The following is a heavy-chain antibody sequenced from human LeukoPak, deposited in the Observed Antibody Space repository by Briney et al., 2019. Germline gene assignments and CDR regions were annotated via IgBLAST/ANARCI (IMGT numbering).Heavy chain of an antibody. D-gene: IGHD3-10*01. V-gene: IGHV4-61*02. CDR1: GGSLSSGSYY. J-gene: IGHJ6*02. Sequence: SETLSLTCIVSGGSLSSGSYYWSWIRQPAGTGLEWIGRIYTSGSTNYHPSLKSRVTLSVDTSKNQFSLKLSSVTAADTAVYYCAREGLGGSRKYYYYYGMDVWGQGTTVTVSS. CDR3: AREGLGGSRKYYYYYGMDV. CDR2: IYTSGST.